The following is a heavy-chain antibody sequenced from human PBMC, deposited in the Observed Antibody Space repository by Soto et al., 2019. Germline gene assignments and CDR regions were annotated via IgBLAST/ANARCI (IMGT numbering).Heavy chain of an antibody. V-gene: IGHV1-18*01. CDR3: AREHSGYEIDY. CDR1: GYTFTSYG. D-gene: IGHD5-12*01. J-gene: IGHJ4*02. Sequence: ASVKVSCKASGYTFTSYGISWVRQAPGQGLEWMGWISAYSGNTNYAQKPQGRVTMTTDTSTSTAYVELRSLRSDDTAVYYCAREHSGYEIDYWGQGTLVTSPQ. CDR2: ISAYSGNT.